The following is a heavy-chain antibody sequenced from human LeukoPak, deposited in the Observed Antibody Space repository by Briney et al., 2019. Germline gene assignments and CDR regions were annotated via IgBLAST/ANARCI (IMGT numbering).Heavy chain of an antibody. Sequence: GGSLRLSCAASGFTLSSYSMNWVRQAPGKGLEWVSYISSSSSTIYYADSVKGRFTISRDNAKNSLYLQMNGLRAEDTAVYYCARSNHADDYWGQGTLVTVSS. D-gene: IGHD4-11*01. CDR3: ARSNHADDY. V-gene: IGHV3-48*01. CDR1: GFTLSSYS. CDR2: ISSSSSTI. J-gene: IGHJ4*02.